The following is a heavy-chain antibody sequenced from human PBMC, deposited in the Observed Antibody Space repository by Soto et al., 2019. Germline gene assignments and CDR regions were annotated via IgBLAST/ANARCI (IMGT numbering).Heavy chain of an antibody. CDR2: ISTRSTYT. V-gene: IGHV3-11*06. CDR1: GFIFSDYY. Sequence: QVLLVESGGGLVKPGGSLRLSCAASGFIFSDYYMSWVRQTPGKGPEWVSYISTRSTYTNYADSVKGRFTISRDNAKNSLYLQMDSLRVEDTAVYYCARDLAWKRGKVGRYYYGMDVWCQGATVSVSS. CDR3: ARDLAWKRGKVGRYYYGMDV. D-gene: IGHD1-1*01. J-gene: IGHJ6*02.